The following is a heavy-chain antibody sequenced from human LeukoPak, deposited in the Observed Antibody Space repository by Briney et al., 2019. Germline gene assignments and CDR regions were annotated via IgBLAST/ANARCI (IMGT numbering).Heavy chain of an antibody. Sequence: ASVEVSCKASGGTFSSYAVSWVRQAPGQGLEWMGGIIPIFGTANYAQKFQGRVTITTDESTSTAYMELSSLRSEDTAVYYCARGRLVPGTTMIVDVGFDYWGQGTLVTVSS. D-gene: IGHD3-22*01. CDR1: GGTFSSYA. CDR3: ARGRLVPGTTMIVDVGFDY. V-gene: IGHV1-69*05. CDR2: IIPIFGTA. J-gene: IGHJ4*02.